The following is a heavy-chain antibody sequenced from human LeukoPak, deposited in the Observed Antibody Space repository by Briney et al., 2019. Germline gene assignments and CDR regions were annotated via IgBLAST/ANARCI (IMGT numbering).Heavy chain of an antibody. D-gene: IGHD6-13*01. V-gene: IGHV4-34*01. J-gene: IGHJ4*02. CDR3: ARGPVQTAGGLDF. Sequence: SETLSLTCAVYGVSFSGYYWTWIRQPPGKGLEWIGEINHSGSTNYDPSLESRLTISVDTSKNQFSLKLSSVTAADAAVYYCARGPVQTAGGLDFWGQGTLVTVSS. CDR2: INHSGST. CDR1: GVSFSGYY.